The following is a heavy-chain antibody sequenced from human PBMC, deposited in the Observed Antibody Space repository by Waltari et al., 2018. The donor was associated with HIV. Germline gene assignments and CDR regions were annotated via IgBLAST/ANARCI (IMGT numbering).Heavy chain of an antibody. J-gene: IGHJ6*02. V-gene: IGHV4-31*03. CDR1: GGSVSSDSHY. Sequence: QVQLQESGPGLVKPSQTLSLTCTVSGGSVSSDSHYWSWIRQHPGKGLGWCGYLYDSWSTYYNPALESRVIISRATSQNQCSLELTSVTAADPAVYYCARDSGLYGTYSHGMDVWGQGTTVTVSS. CDR2: LYDSWST. D-gene: IGHD4-17*01. CDR3: ARDSGLYGTYSHGMDV.